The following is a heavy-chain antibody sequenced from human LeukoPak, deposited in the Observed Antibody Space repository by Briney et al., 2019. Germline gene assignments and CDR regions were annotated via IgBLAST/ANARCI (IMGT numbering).Heavy chain of an antibody. V-gene: IGHV3-23*01. J-gene: IGHJ4*02. CDR1: GFTVSSNY. CDR3: AKELWFGELLGSYFDY. CDR2: ISGSGGST. Sequence: GGSLRLSCAASGFTVSSNYMSWVRQAPGKGLEWVSAISGSGGSTYYADSVKGRFTISRDNSKNTLYLQMNSLRAEDTAVYYCAKELWFGELLGSYFDYWGQGTLVTASS. D-gene: IGHD3-10*01.